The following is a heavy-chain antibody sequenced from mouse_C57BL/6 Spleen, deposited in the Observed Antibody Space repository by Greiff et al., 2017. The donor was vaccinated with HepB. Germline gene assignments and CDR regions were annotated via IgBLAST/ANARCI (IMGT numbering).Heavy chain of an antibody. J-gene: IGHJ3*01. CDR1: GYAFTNYL. V-gene: IGHV1-54*01. D-gene: IGHD3-3*01. Sequence: QVQLQQSGAELVRPGTSVKVSCKASGYAFTNYLLEWVKQRPGQGLEWIGVINPGSGGTNYNEKFKGKATLTADKSSSTAYMQLSSLTSEDSAVYFCARRGGDAWFAYWGQGTLVTVSA. CDR2: INPGSGGT. CDR3: ARRGGDAWFAY.